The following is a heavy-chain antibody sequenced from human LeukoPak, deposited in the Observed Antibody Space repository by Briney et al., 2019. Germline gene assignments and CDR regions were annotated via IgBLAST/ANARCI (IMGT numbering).Heavy chain of an antibody. CDR1: GYTLTELS. CDR3: AAASSQLISYSGYAPFDY. V-gene: IGHV1-24*01. Sequence: ASVKVSCKVSGYTLTELSMHWVRQAPGKGLEWMGGFDPEDGETIYAQKFQGRVTMTEDTSTDTAYMEPSSLRSEDTAVYYCAAASSQLISYSGYAPFDYWGQGTLVTVSS. J-gene: IGHJ4*02. D-gene: IGHD5-12*01. CDR2: FDPEDGET.